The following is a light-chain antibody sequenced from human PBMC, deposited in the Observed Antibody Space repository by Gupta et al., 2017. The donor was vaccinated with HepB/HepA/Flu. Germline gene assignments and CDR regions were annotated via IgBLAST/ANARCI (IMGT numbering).Light chain of an antibody. CDR2: SND. CDR1: SSNIGSKV. J-gene: IGLJ3*02. CDR3: AAWDNSLRGWV. Sequence: QSVLTQPPSASGTPRQRVTISCSGSSSNIGSKVVNWYQQVPGTAPKLLIYSNDQRPSGVPDRFSGSKSGTSASLAIRGLQSEDEAEYYCAAWDNSLRGWVLGGGTKLTVL. V-gene: IGLV1-44*01.